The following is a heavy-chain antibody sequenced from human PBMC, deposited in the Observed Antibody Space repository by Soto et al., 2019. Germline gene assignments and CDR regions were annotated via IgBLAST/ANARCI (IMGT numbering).Heavy chain of an antibody. J-gene: IGHJ5*02. CDR1: GYTFTSYA. D-gene: IGHD4-4*01. V-gene: IGHV1-3*01. Sequence: GASVKVSCKASGYTFTSYAIHWVRQAPGQRLEWMGWINAGNDNTKYSQKFQDRVTITRDTSASTAYMELSSLRSEDTAVYYCARDATTAIFNWFDPWGQGTLVTVSS. CDR3: ARDATTAIFNWFDP. CDR2: INAGNDNT.